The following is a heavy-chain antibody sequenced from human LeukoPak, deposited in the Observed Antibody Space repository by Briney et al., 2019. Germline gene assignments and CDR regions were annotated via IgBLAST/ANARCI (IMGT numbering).Heavy chain of an antibody. CDR2: ISSSSSYI. CDR3: AKDRSDYYYYMDV. Sequence: GGSLRLSCAASRFTFSSYSMNWVRQAPGKGLEWVSSISSSSSYIYYADSVKGRFTISRDNAKNSLYLQMNSLRTEDTALYYCAKDRSDYYYYMDVWGKGTTVTVSS. V-gene: IGHV3-21*04. CDR1: RFTFSSYS. J-gene: IGHJ6*03.